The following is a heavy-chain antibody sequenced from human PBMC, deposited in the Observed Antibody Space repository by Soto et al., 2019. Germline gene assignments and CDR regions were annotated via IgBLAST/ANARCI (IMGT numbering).Heavy chain of an antibody. J-gene: IGHJ4*02. V-gene: IGHV3-23*01. CDR1: GFTFGSYA. CDR2: ISGRGDNT. Sequence: EVQLLESGGGLVQPGESLRLSCAASGFTFGSYAMSWVRQAPGKGLEWVAAISGRGDNTYYTDSVKGRFTISIDNSRNTLNLQMNSLRAEDTAVYVGAKDLGKGGCSVFVNCGRGIQVTVSS. CDR3: AKDLGKGGCSVFVN. D-gene: IGHD2-15*01.